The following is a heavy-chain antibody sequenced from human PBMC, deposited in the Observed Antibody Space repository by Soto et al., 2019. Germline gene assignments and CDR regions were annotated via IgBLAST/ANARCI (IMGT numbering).Heavy chain of an antibody. D-gene: IGHD7-27*01. CDR2: INAGNGDT. J-gene: IGHJ6*02. Sequence: GASVKVSCKASGYIFTGYPIHWVRQAPGQGLEWMGWINAGNGDTKYSEKFQGRVTITRDTSASTAYMELSSLRSEDTAVYYCARDWARAEDVWGQGTTVTVSS. V-gene: IGHV1-3*01. CDR1: GYIFTGYP. CDR3: ARDWARAEDV.